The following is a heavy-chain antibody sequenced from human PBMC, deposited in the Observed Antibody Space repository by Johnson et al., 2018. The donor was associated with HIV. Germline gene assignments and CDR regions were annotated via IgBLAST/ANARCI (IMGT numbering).Heavy chain of an antibody. Sequence: MLLVESGGGLVQPGGSLRLSCAASGFTVSSNYMSWVRQAPGKGLEWVSVIYSGGSTYYADSVKGRFTISRDNSKNTLYLQMNSLRAEDTAVYYCAKTYYYDSSGSLDAFDIWGQGTMVTVSS. CDR3: AKTYYYDSSGSLDAFDI. CDR1: GFTVSSNY. J-gene: IGHJ3*02. D-gene: IGHD3-22*01. V-gene: IGHV3-66*01. CDR2: IYSGGST.